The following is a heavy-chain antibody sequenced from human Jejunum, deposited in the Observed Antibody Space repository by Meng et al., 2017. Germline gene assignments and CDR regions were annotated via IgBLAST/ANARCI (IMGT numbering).Heavy chain of an antibody. Sequence: QLQLQESGPGLEKPAETLSRTCTGSGDSITSGSYYWAWIRQPPGTGLEWIGSIQHSGSTYYNPSLKSRVSLSVDRSKNQFSLNLNSVAAADTAVYYCARLTYVRYFDYWGQGTLVTVSS. CDR1: GDSITSGSYY. V-gene: IGHV4-39*01. J-gene: IGHJ4*02. CDR3: ARLTYVRYFDY. CDR2: IQHSGST. D-gene: IGHD3-10*02.